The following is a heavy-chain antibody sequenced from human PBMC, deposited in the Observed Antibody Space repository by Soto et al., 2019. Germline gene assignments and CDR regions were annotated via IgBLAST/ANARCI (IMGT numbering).Heavy chain of an antibody. V-gene: IGHV4-39*07. Sequence: SETLSLTCTVSGGSISSSSYYWGWIRQPPGKGLEWIGSIYYSGSTYYNPSLKSRVTISVDTSKNQFSLKLSSVTAADTAVYYCARVILLGFDPWGQGTLVTVSS. CDR2: IYYSGST. CDR3: ARVILLGFDP. D-gene: IGHD3-10*01. CDR1: GGSISSSSYY. J-gene: IGHJ5*02.